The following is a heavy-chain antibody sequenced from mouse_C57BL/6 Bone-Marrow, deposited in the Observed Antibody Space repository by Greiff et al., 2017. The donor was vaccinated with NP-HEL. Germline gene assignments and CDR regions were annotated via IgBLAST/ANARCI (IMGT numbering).Heavy chain of an antibody. J-gene: IGHJ3*01. CDR3: VRQEDYYGSRFAY. Sequence: EVKVVESGGGLVQPGGSLKLSCAASGFTFSDYGMAWVRQAPRKGPEWVAFISNLAYSIYYADTVTGRFTISRENAKNTLYLEMSSLRSEDTAMYYCVRQEDYYGSRFAYWGQGTLVTVSA. CDR1: GFTFSDYG. D-gene: IGHD1-1*01. CDR2: ISNLAYSI. V-gene: IGHV5-15*01.